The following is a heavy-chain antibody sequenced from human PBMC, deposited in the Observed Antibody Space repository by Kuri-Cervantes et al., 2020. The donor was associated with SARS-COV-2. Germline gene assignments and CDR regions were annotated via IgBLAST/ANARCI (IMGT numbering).Heavy chain of an antibody. J-gene: IGHJ4*02. CDR2: IYYSGST. V-gene: IGHV4-61*05. CDR1: GGSISSSSYY. D-gene: IGHD3-3*01. CDR3: ARGTTIFGVAIDY. Sequence: SETLSLTRTVSGGSISSSSYYWGWIRQPPGKGLEWIGYIYYSGSTNYNPSLKSRVTISVDTSKNQFSLKLSSVTAADTAVYYCARGTTIFGVAIDYWGQGTLVTVSS.